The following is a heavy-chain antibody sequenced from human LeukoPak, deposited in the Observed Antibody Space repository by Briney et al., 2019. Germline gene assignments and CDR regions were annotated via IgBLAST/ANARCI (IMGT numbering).Heavy chain of an antibody. D-gene: IGHD3-10*01. CDR2: INPSGGST. J-gene: IGHJ6*02. V-gene: IGHV1-46*01. Sequence: ASVKVSCKASGYTFTSYYMHWVRQAPGQGLEWMGIINPSGGSTSYAQKFQGRVTITADKSTSTAYMELSSLRSEDTAVYYCARLYGSGSPRPYGMDVWGQGTTVTVSS. CDR3: ARLYGSGSPRPYGMDV. CDR1: GYTFTSYY.